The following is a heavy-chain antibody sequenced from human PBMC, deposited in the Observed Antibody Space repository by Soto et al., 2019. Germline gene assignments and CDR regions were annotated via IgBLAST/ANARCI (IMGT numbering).Heavy chain of an antibody. Sequence: QVQLVQSGAEVKKPGSSVKVSCKASGGTFSSYTISWVRQAPGQGLEWMGRIIPILGIANYAQKFQGRVPITADKSTGTAYMELSSLRSEDTAVYYGARGYDILTGYYLRPFDAFDIWGQGTMVTVSS. CDR2: IIPILGIA. V-gene: IGHV1-69*02. J-gene: IGHJ3*02. D-gene: IGHD3-9*01. CDR3: ARGYDILTGYYLRPFDAFDI. CDR1: GGTFSSYT.